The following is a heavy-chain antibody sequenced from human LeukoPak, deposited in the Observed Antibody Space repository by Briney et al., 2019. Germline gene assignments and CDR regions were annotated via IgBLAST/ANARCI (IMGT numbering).Heavy chain of an antibody. Sequence: SQTVSLTCAISGDSVSSNSAAWNWIRQSPSRGLEWLGRTYYRSKWYNDDAVSVKSRLTINPDTSKNQFSLQLNSVTAEDTAVYYCARGGAGGRAFDIWGQGTMVTVSS. J-gene: IGHJ3*02. CDR1: GDSVSSNSAA. V-gene: IGHV6-1*01. CDR3: ARGGAGGRAFDI. D-gene: IGHD2-15*01. CDR2: TYYRSKWYN.